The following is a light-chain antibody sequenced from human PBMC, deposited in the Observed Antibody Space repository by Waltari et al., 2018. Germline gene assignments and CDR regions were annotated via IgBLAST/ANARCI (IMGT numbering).Light chain of an antibody. CDR1: SSVGGRYNY. CDR2: DVS. Sequence: QSALTQPASVSGSPGQSITLSCTATSSVGGRYNYVPWYQQHPGKAPKLRIYDVSKRPSGVSNRFSGSKSGNTASLTISGLQAEDEADYYCSSYTSSSTWVFGGGTKLTVL. J-gene: IGLJ3*02. CDR3: SSYTSSSTWV. V-gene: IGLV2-14*01.